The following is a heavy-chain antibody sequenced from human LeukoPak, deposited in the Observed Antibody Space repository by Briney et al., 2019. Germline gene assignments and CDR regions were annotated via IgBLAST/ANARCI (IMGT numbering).Heavy chain of an antibody. CDR1: GYTFTGYY. J-gene: IGHJ4*02. CDR3: ATLTRRTDVLLWFGEIQSFDY. CDR2: INPNSGGT. D-gene: IGHD3-10*01. V-gene: IGHV1-2*02. Sequence: ASVKVSCKASGYTFTGYYMHWVRQAPGQGLEWMGWINPNSGGTNYAQKFQGRVTMTRDTSISTAYMELSRLRSDDTAVYYCATLTRRTDVLLWFGEIQSFDYWGQGTLVTVSS.